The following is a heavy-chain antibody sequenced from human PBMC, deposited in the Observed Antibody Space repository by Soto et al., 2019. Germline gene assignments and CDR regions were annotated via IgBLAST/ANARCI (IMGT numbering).Heavy chain of an antibody. V-gene: IGHV3-23*01. CDR1: GFTFSSYA. Sequence: GGSLRLSCAASGFTFSSYAMSWVRQAPGKGLEWVSAISGSGGSTYYADSVKGRFTISRDNSKNTLYLQMNSLRAEDTAVYYCAKDVWERNCSSTSCPYYYYMDVWGKGTTVTVSS. J-gene: IGHJ6*03. D-gene: IGHD2-2*01. CDR3: AKDVWERNCSSTSCPYYYYMDV. CDR2: ISGSGGST.